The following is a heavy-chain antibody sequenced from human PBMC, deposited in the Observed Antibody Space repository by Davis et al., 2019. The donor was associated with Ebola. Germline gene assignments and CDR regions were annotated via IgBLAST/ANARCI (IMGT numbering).Heavy chain of an antibody. CDR1: GFTFSSYS. V-gene: IGHV3-48*02. Sequence: PGGSLRLSCAASGFTFSSYSMNWVRQAPGKGLEWVSYISSSSSAIFYADSVKGRFTISRDNAKNSLYLQMNSLRDEDTAVYYCARDPRPDFWSDYYIHYYYMDVWGKGTTVTVSS. J-gene: IGHJ6*03. CDR2: ISSSSSAI. CDR3: ARDPRPDFWSDYYIHYYYMDV. D-gene: IGHD3-3*01.